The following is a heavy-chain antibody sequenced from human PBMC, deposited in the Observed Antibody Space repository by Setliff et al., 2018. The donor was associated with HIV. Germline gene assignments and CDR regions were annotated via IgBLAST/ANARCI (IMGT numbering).Heavy chain of an antibody. CDR3: ARTRGLLPYYYLDV. CDR2: IYYSGST. CDR1: GGSISSGGYY. V-gene: IGHV4-31*03. D-gene: IGHD3-10*01. J-gene: IGHJ6*03. Sequence: TSETLSLTCTVSGGSISSGGYYWSWIRQHPGKGLEWIGYIYYSGSTYYNPSLNSRVTMSVDTSKKQFSLKLSSVTAEDTAVYYCARTRGLLPYYYLDVWGKGTTVTVSS.